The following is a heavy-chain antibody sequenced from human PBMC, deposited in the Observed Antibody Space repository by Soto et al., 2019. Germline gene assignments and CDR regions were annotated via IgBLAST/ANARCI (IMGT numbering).Heavy chain of an antibody. CDR3: AKAPDIVVVPAAISFYYFDY. J-gene: IGHJ4*02. CDR1: GFTFSSYA. V-gene: IGHV3-23*01. Sequence: PGGSLRLSCAASGFTFSSYAMSWVRQAPGKGLEWVSAISGSGGSTYYADSVKGRFTISRDNSKNTLYLQMNSLRAEDTAVYYCAKAPDIVVVPAAISFYYFDYWGQGTLVTVSS. D-gene: IGHD2-2*02. CDR2: ISGSGGST.